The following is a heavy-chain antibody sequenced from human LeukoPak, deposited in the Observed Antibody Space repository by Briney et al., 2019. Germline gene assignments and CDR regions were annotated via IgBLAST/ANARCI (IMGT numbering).Heavy chain of an antibody. Sequence: PGGSLRLSCAASGFTFSSYWMSWGRQAPGKGLEWVANIKQDGSEKYYVDSVKGRFTVSRDNAKNSLYLQMNSLRAEDTAVYYCASPVVAATGSDYWGQGTLVTVSS. CDR3: ASPVVAATGSDY. CDR2: IKQDGSEK. CDR1: GFTFSSYW. D-gene: IGHD2-15*01. V-gene: IGHV3-7*01. J-gene: IGHJ4*02.